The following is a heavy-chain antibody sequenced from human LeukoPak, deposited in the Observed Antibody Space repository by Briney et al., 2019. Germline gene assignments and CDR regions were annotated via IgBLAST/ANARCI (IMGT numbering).Heavy chain of an antibody. D-gene: IGHD3-22*01. J-gene: IGHJ4*02. V-gene: IGHV2-70*04. Sequence: SGPTLVNPTQTLTLTCTFSGFSLSPSGMRASWIRQPPGKALEWLARIDWDDDKFYSTSLKTRLTISKDTSKNQVVLTMTNMDPVDTATYYCVLNYYDSSGAFDYWGQGTLVTVSS. CDR2: IDWDDDK. CDR1: GFSLSPSGMR. CDR3: VLNYYDSSGAFDY.